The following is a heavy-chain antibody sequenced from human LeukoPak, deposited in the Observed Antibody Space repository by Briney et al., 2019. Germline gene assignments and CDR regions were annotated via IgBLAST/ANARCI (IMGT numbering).Heavy chain of an antibody. CDR3: ARLLWFGETHYYMDV. Sequence: PSETLSLTCTVSGGSISSSSYYWGWIRQPPGKGLECIGSIYYSESTYYNPSLKSRVTISVDTSKNQFSLKLSSVTAADTAVYFCARLLWFGETHYYMDVWGKGTTVTISS. CDR1: GGSISSSSYY. J-gene: IGHJ6*03. CDR2: IYYSEST. V-gene: IGHV4-39*07. D-gene: IGHD3-10*01.